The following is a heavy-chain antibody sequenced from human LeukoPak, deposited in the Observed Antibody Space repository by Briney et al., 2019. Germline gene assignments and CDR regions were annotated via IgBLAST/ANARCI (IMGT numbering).Heavy chain of an antibody. CDR3: ARGPSGYHNT. V-gene: IGHV3-48*01. Sequence: GGSLSHACAASGFTFSTYTLNWVRQAPGKGLEWVSSISSIGSTIYYADSVKGRFTISRDNAKNSLYLQMNSLRVEDTAVYYCARGPSGYHNTGGQGTLVTVSS. CDR2: ISSIGSTI. J-gene: IGHJ4*02. D-gene: IGHD5-12*01. CDR1: GFTFSTYT.